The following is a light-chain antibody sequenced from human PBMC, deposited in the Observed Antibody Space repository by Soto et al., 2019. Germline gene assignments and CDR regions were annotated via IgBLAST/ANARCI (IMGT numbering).Light chain of an antibody. V-gene: IGKV1-33*01. J-gene: IGKJ4*01. CDR2: DAS. Sequence: DIQMTQSPSSLSASVGDRVTITCQASQDIDTYLVWYQHKPGKVPEVLIFDASTLQTGVPSRFSGGGSGTDFTFTISTLQPEDVATYYCQQYDNLPLTFGGGTKVEMK. CDR1: QDIDTY. CDR3: QQYDNLPLT.